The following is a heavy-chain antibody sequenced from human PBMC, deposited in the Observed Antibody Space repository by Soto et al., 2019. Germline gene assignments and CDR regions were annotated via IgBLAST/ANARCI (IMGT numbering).Heavy chain of an antibody. CDR3: ARDHGGSTWFVEVYYFFGMDV. J-gene: IGHJ6*02. CDR2: ISSSGDAI. D-gene: IGHD6-13*01. V-gene: IGHV3-48*02. CDR1: GFIFSDYT. Sequence: GSLRLSCAASGFIFSDYTMTWVRQAPGRGLEFVSHISSSGDAIFYAESVKGRFTVSRDNAKNSLYLQMNSLRDDDTAVYFCARDHGGSTWFVEVYYFFGMDVWGQGTAVTVSS.